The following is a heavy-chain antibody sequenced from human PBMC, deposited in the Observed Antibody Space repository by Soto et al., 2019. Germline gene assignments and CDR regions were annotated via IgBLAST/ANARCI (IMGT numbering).Heavy chain of an antibody. CDR2: INPSGGST. D-gene: IGHD5-18*01. Sequence: GASVKVSCKASGYTFTSYYMHWVRQAPGQGLEWMGIINPSGGSTSYAQKFQGRVTMTRDTSTSTVYMELSSLRSEDTAVYYCARVLDTAMLPYYFDYWGQGTLVTVSS. V-gene: IGHV1-46*01. J-gene: IGHJ4*02. CDR3: ARVLDTAMLPYYFDY. CDR1: GYTFTSYY.